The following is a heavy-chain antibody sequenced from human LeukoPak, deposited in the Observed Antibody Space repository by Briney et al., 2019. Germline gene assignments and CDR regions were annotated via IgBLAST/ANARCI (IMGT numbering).Heavy chain of an antibody. CDR3: ARNRMSLRMVREEIDY. J-gene: IGHJ4*02. Sequence: GASVKVSCKASGYTFTGYYMHWVRQAPGQGLEWMGWINPNSGDTNYAQKFQGRVTMTRDTSISTAYMELSRLRSDDTAVYYCARNRMSLRMVREEIDYWGQGTLVTVSS. D-gene: IGHD3-10*01. V-gene: IGHV1-2*02. CDR1: GYTFTGYY. CDR2: INPNSGDT.